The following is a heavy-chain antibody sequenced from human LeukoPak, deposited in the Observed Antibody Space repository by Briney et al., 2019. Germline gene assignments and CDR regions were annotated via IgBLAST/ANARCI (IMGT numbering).Heavy chain of an antibody. Sequence: ASVKVSCKASGYTFTSYGISWVRQAPGQGLEWMGRINPNSGGTNYAQKFQGRVTMTRDTSISTAYMELSRLRSDDTAVYYCARTAYDSRRYYYYYGMDVWGQGTTVTVSS. V-gene: IGHV1-2*06. J-gene: IGHJ6*02. CDR2: INPNSGGT. D-gene: IGHD3-22*01. CDR1: GYTFTSYG. CDR3: ARTAYDSRRYYYYYGMDV.